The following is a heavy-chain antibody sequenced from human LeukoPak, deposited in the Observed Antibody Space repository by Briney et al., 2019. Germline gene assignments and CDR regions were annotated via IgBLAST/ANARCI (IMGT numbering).Heavy chain of an antibody. V-gene: IGHV4-39*07. CDR2: IYYSGST. CDR1: GGSISSYY. J-gene: IGHJ6*03. D-gene: IGHD2-2*02. Sequence: SETLSLTCTVSGGSISSYYWGWIRQPPGKGLEWIGSIYYSGSTYYNPSLKSRVTISVDTSKNQFSLKLSSVTAADTAVYYCARARYCSSTSCYTNYYYYMDVWGKGTTVTVSS. CDR3: ARARYCSSTSCYTNYYYYMDV.